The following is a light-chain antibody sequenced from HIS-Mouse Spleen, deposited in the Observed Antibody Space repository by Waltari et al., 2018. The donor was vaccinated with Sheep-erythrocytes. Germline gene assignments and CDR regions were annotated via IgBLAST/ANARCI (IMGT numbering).Light chain of an antibody. Sequence: QSALTQPRSVSGSPGQSVPISCTGTSSDVVGYNYVSWYQQHPGKAPKLMIYDVSKRPSGVPDRFSGSKSGNTASLTISGLQAEDEADYYCCSYAGSYTFWVFGGGTKLTVL. CDR1: SSDVVGYNY. CDR3: CSYAGSYTFWV. CDR2: DVS. V-gene: IGLV2-11*01. J-gene: IGLJ3*02.